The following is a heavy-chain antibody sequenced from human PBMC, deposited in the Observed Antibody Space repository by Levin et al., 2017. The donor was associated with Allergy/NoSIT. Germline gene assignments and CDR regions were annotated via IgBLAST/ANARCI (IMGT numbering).Heavy chain of an antibody. CDR1: GDSFSSYG. Sequence: KISCKASGDSFSSYGINWVRQAPGQGLEWMGGISPTFGTTNYAQKFKGRVTITADEITNTAYMELSSLRSEDTAIYYCARGAEEQVELKDPVQIDPWGQGTLVTVSS. D-gene: IGHD1-7*01. V-gene: IGHV1-69*01. CDR2: ISPTFGTT. CDR3: ARGAEEQVELKDPVQIDP. J-gene: IGHJ5*02.